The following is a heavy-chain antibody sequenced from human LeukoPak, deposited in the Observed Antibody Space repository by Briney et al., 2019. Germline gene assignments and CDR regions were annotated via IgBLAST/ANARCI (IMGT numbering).Heavy chain of an antibody. CDR3: ARRGKGFDY. D-gene: IGHD1-26*01. CDR1: GGSISIYY. Sequence: KSSETLSLTCTVSGGSISIYYWSWIRQPPGKGLEWIGYIYYSGSTNYNPSLKSRVTISVDTSKNQFSLKLSSVTAADTAVYYCARRGKGFDYWGQGTLVTVSS. J-gene: IGHJ4*02. CDR2: IYYSGST. V-gene: IGHV4-59*01.